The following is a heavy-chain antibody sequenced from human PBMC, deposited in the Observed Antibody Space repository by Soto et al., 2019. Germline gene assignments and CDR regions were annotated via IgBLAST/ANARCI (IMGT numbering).Heavy chain of an antibody. CDR1: GFTFSRYG. CDR2: ISYDGSNK. D-gene: IGHD6-19*01. V-gene: IGHV3-30*18. Sequence: QVQLVESGGGVVQPGRSLRLSCAASGFTFSRYGLHWVRQAPGTGLEWVAVISYDGSNKYYADSVKGRFTISRDNSKNTLYLQMNSLRAEDTAVYYCAKDVQWLVRNWVDPWGQGTLVTVSS. CDR3: AKDVQWLVRNWVDP. J-gene: IGHJ5*02.